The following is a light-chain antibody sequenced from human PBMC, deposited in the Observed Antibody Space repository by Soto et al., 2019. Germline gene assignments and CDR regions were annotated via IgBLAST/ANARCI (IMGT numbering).Light chain of an antibody. Sequence: QSVLTQPASVSGTPGQSSTISCTGSNSDVGIYDFVSWYQHHPGRAPKLIVSEVGHRPSGVSNRFSGSKSGNTASLTISGLQSEDEADYYCISYTSDDVRYVFGTGTKVTVL. CDR3: ISYTSDDVRYV. V-gene: IGLV2-14*01. J-gene: IGLJ1*01. CDR2: EVG. CDR1: NSDVGIYDF.